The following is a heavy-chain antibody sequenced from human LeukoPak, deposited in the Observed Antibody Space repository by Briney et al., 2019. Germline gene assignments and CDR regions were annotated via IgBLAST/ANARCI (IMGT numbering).Heavy chain of an antibody. CDR3: AKSLLTTATGAGRAFDI. V-gene: IGHV3-23*01. CDR1: TFSFSRYP. CDR2: ISAGGDGT. D-gene: IGHD7-27*01. J-gene: IGHJ3*02. Sequence: GGSLRLSCVASTFSFSRYPMGWVRQAPGKGLEWVSGISAGGDGTYYADPVKGRFTISRDNSKNTLYLQMNSLRAEDTAQYFCAKSLLTTATGAGRAFDIWGQGTMVTVSS.